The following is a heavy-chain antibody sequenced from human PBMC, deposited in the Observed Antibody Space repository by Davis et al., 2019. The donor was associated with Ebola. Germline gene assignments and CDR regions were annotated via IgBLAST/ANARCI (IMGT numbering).Heavy chain of an antibody. CDR1: GGSISSSSYY. CDR2: IYYSGST. CDR3: ARRVERWLQFIGSARSFDY. Sequence: PSETLSLTCTVSGGSISSSSYYWGWIRQPPGKGLEWIGSIYYSGSTYYNPSLKSRVTISVDTSKNQFSLKLSSVTAADTAVYYCARRVERWLQFIGSARSFDYWGQGTLITVSS. V-gene: IGHV4-39*01. D-gene: IGHD5-24*01. J-gene: IGHJ4*02.